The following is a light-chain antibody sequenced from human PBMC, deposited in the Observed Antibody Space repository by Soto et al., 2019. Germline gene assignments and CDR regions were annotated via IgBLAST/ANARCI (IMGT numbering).Light chain of an antibody. CDR3: QQYNSWPRT. Sequence: EIVLTQSPATLSVSPGERATLSCRASQSVSSNLAWYRQKPGQAPRLLIYGASTRATGFPARFSGSWSGTEFTLTISSLQSEDFAVYYCQQYNSWPRTFGQGTKLEIK. CDR1: QSVSSN. CDR2: GAS. J-gene: IGKJ2*01. V-gene: IGKV3-15*01.